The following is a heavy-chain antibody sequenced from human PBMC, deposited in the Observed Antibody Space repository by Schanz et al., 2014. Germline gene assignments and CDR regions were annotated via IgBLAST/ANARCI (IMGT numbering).Heavy chain of an antibody. J-gene: IGHJ5*02. V-gene: IGHV3-48*02. CDR2: ISTRSITT. CDR3: ARGEFGRLFPTWFDP. CDR1: GFTFSSYS. Sequence: ESQLVESGGGLVQPGGSLKLSCAASGFTFSSYSMNWVRQTPGKGLEWVSYISTRSITTYYPASLKGRFTISRDDAKNSLYLQMNSLTDEDTAVYYCARGEFGRLFPTWFDPWGQGTLVTVSS. D-gene: IGHD3-10*01.